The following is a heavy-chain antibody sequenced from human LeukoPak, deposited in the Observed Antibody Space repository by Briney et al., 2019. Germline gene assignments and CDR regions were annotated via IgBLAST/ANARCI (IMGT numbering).Heavy chain of an antibody. CDR1: GYTFTGYY. D-gene: IGHD4/OR15-4a*01. CDR3: ASYPRTIDSPPFDY. CDR2: INSNTGAT. Sequence: GASVKVSCKASGYTFTGYYLHWVRQAPGQGLEWMGWINSNTGATKYAQKFQGRLTMTRDMTISTAYLEVSRLTPDDTAVYYCASYPRTIDSPPFDYWGQGTLVTVSS. J-gene: IGHJ4*02. V-gene: IGHV1-2*02.